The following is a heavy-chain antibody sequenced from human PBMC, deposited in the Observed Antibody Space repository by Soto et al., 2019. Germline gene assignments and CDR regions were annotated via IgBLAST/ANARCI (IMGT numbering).Heavy chain of an antibody. V-gene: IGHV3-15*07. Sequence: EVRLVESGGGSVQPEGSLRLSCAASGLRVSDGWMNWVRQTPGKGLEWVGRIKSKADGGTVDYAAPVNGGFTISRDDSENILYLQLNNLRVDDTGIYYCTRRPKAGDAGVDTLAYWGQGALVSVSS. CDR3: TRRPKAGDAGVDTLAY. CDR1: GLRVSDGW. D-gene: IGHD3-10*01. CDR2: IKSKADGGTV. J-gene: IGHJ4*02.